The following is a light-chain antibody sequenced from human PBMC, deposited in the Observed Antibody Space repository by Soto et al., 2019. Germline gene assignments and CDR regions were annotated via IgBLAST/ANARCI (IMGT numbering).Light chain of an antibody. V-gene: IGKV3-15*01. Sequence: DIVMTQSPVTLSVSPGDRATLSCRASQSVGHNLAWFQQKPGQAPRLLIYGASAGATGIPDRFSGSGFGTEFTLTISSLQSEYLAVYYCQQYNNWPRTFGQGTKVEMK. CDR3: QQYNNWPRT. CDR2: GAS. CDR1: QSVGHN. J-gene: IGKJ1*01.